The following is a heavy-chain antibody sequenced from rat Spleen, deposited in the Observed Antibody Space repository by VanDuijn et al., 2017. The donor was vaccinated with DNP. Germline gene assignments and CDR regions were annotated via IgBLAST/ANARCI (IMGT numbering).Heavy chain of an antibody. D-gene: IGHD1-12*01. CDR3: ARDGPTGAMIA. CDR1: GFSLTTYS. V-gene: IGHV2-34*01. CDR2: LWYDGDT. Sequence: QVQLKESGPGLVQPSETLSLTCTVSGFSLTTYSVSWVRQSSGEGPEWMGRLWYDGDTAYNSALKSRLHISRDTSTNQVFLELDSLQIDDTGTYYCARDGPTGAMIAWGQGISVTVSS. J-gene: IGHJ4*01.